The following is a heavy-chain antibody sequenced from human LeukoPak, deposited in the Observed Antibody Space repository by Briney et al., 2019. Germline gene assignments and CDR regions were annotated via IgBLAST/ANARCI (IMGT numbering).Heavy chain of an antibody. Sequence: GGSLRLSCVASGFTFNNYWMTWVRQAPGKGLEWVANIKPDGSEGYYLDSLKGRFTISRDNAKNSLYLEMTNLRVEDTAVYYCARSGGYGWDYWGQGALVTVSS. CDR1: GFTFNNYW. CDR2: IKPDGSEG. J-gene: IGHJ4*02. D-gene: IGHD5-12*01. CDR3: ARSGGYGWDY. V-gene: IGHV3-7*01.